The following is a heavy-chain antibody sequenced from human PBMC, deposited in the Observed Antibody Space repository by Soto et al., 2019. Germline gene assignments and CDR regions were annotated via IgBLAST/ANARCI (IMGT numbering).Heavy chain of an antibody. CDR1: GDSVSSNSAA. CDR3: ARDRYNWNYDRGRGNWFDP. D-gene: IGHD1-7*01. Sequence: QTLSLTCAISGDSVSSNSAAWNWIRQSPSRGLEWLGRTYYRSKWYNDYAVSVKSRITINPDTSKNQFSLQLNSVTPEDTAVYYCARDRYNWNYDRGRGNWFDPWGQGTLVTVSS. CDR2: TYYRSKWYN. J-gene: IGHJ5*02. V-gene: IGHV6-1*01.